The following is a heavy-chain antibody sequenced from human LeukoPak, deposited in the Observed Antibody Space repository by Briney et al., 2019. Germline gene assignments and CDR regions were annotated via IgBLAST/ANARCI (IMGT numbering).Heavy chain of an antibody. Sequence: GASLKVSCGASGGTLRRDTIRWVREAPEQGLEWMGRIIPILGIANYAQKFQGRVTITADKSTSTAYMELSSLRSEDTAVYYCATSPGDYWGQGTLVTVSS. J-gene: IGHJ4*02. CDR3: ATSPGDY. CDR1: GGTLRRDT. V-gene: IGHV1-69*02. CDR2: IIPILGIA.